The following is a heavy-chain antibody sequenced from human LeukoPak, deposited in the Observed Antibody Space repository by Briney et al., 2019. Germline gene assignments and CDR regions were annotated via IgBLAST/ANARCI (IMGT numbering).Heavy chain of an antibody. CDR1: SGSTNYYY. Sequence: SETMSLTCYVSSGSTNYYYWNWIRQPPGKGLEWIGCIYYSGSTNYNPSLESRVTISVDTAKNQFSLKLSSVTAADTAMYYCAREGKYSSSWFDSWGQGTLVTVSS. D-gene: IGHD6-13*01. CDR2: IYYSGST. V-gene: IGHV4-59*01. J-gene: IGHJ5*01. CDR3: AREGKYSSSWFDS.